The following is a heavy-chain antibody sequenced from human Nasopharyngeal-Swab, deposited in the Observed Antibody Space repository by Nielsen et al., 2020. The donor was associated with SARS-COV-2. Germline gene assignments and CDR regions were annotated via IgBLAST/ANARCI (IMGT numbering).Heavy chain of an antibody. V-gene: IGHV1-46*01. D-gene: IGHD3-3*01. Sequence: ASVKVSCKASGYTFTSYYMHWVRQAPGQGLEWMGIINPSGSTTYSEKFQGRVTMTSDTSTSTVYMGLSSLRSEDTAVYYCARELSPYYDFWSGWLDYWGQGILVTVSS. CDR3: ARELSPYYDFWSGWLDY. J-gene: IGHJ4*02. CDR2: INPSGST. CDR1: GYTFTSYY.